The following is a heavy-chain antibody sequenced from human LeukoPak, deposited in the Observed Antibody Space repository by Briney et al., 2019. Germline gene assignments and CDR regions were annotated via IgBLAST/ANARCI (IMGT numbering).Heavy chain of an antibody. CDR3: AKGAYDHLEIGYFDS. D-gene: IGHD5-12*01. V-gene: IGHV3-23*01. J-gene: IGHJ4*02. CDR1: GFTSTNYA. Sequence: GGSLRPSCAASGFTSTNYAMNWVRQAPGKGLEWVSVLIGSSGSTDYADSVKGRFTISRDNSKNTLFLQMNNLRVKDTAIYYCAKGAYDHLEIGYFDSWRQGTLVTVSS. CDR2: LIGSSGST.